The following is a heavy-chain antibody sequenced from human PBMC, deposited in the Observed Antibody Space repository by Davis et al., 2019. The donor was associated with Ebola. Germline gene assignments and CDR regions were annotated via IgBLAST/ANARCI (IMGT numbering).Heavy chain of an antibody. V-gene: IGHV1-18*04. Sequence: AASVKVSCKASGYTFTNYGITWVRQAPGQGLEWMGWINPHNGNTNYAQNVQGQVTMTTDTSTSTAYMEVGILRSDDTAVYYCARAHFPTTSDHWGQGTLVTVSS. CDR3: ARAHFPTTSDH. D-gene: IGHD3-3*02. CDR2: INPHNGNT. CDR1: GYTFTNYG. J-gene: IGHJ4*02.